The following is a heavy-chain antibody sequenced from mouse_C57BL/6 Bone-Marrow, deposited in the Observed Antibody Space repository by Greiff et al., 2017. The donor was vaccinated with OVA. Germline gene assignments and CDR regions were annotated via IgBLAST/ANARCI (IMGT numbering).Heavy chain of an antibody. V-gene: IGHV1-64*01. D-gene: IGHD2-3*01. CDR1: GYTFTSYW. CDR3: AKGWLLSLDY. J-gene: IGHJ2*01. Sequence: QVQLKESGAELVKPGASVKLSCKASGYTFTSYWMHWVKQRPGQGLEWIGMIHPNSGSTNYNEKFKSKATLTVDKSSSTAYMQLSSLTSEDSAVYYCAKGWLLSLDYWGQGTTLTVSS. CDR2: IHPNSGST.